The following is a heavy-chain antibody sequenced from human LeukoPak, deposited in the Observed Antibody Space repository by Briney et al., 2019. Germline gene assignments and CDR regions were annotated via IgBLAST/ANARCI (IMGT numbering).Heavy chain of an antibody. CDR1: GFTFDDHS. CDR3: TRIPYGDILTGYYFYFDH. J-gene: IGHJ4*02. V-gene: IGHV3-9*01. CDR2: ISWNSGSI. D-gene: IGHD3-9*01. Sequence: GGSLXLSCAVSGFTFDDHSMHWVRQAPGKGLEXVAXISWNSGSIDYAGSVKGRFTISRDNAKNSLYLQMNSLRAEDTALYYCTRIPYGDILTGYYFYFDHWGQGTPVTVSS.